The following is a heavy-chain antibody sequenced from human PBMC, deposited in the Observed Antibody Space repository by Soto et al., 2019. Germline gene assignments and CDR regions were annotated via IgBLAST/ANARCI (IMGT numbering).Heavy chain of an antibody. Sequence: QVQLVESGGGVVQPGRSLRLSCAASGFAFSAYAMHWVRQAPGKGLEWVAVISYDGITKYYAESVKGRFTISRDNSNNTLSLQMHSLRAEDTAVYYCARVLQSDAFDYWGQGTLVTVSS. CDR2: ISYDGITK. CDR1: GFAFSAYA. CDR3: ARVLQSDAFDY. V-gene: IGHV3-30-3*01. J-gene: IGHJ4*02. D-gene: IGHD4-4*01.